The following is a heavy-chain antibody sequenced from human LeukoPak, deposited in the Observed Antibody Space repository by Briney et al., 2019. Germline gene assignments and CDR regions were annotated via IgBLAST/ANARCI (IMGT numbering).Heavy chain of an antibody. V-gene: IGHV4-4*07. D-gene: IGHD6-13*01. CDR3: ARSIMGPQLVGSTALARFDP. CDR1: GGSISSYY. J-gene: IGHJ5*02. CDR2: IYTSGST. Sequence: LETLSLTCTASGGSISSYYWSWIRQPAGKGLEWIGRIYTSGSTNYNPSLKSRVTMSVDTSKNQFSLKLSSVTAADTAVYYCARSIMGPQLVGSTALARFDPWGQGTLVTVSS.